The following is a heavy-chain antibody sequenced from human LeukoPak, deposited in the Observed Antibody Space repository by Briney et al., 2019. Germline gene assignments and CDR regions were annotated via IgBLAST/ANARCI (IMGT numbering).Heavy chain of an antibody. J-gene: IGHJ4*02. CDR2: INPNSGGT. Sequence: ASVKVSCKASGYTFTGYYRHWVRQAPGQGLERVGWINPNSGGTNYAQKFQGRVTMTRDTSISTAYMDLSRLRSDDTAIYYCARGYTSGWYPDYWGQGTLVTVSS. V-gene: IGHV1-2*02. CDR1: GYTFTGYY. CDR3: ARGYTSGWYPDY. D-gene: IGHD6-19*01.